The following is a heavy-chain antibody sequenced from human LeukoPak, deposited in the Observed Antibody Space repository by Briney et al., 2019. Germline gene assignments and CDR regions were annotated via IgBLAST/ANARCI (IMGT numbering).Heavy chain of an antibody. J-gene: IGHJ5*02. Sequence: GGSLRLPCAASGFTVSSNYMSWVRQAPGKGLEWVSVIYSGGSTYYADSVKGRFTISRDNSKNTLYLQMNSLRAEDTAVYYCARHTWSSGWYRPNWFDPWGQGTLVTVSS. D-gene: IGHD6-19*01. CDR2: IYSGGST. CDR3: ARHTWSSGWYRPNWFDP. V-gene: IGHV3-66*04. CDR1: GFTVSSNY.